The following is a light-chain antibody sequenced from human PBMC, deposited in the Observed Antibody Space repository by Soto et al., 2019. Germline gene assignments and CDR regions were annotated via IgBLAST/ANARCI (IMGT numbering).Light chain of an antibody. J-gene: IGLJ1*01. CDR2: EVS. CDR1: XXDVGGYIY. Sequence: QSALTQPASVSGSPXXXXTISCXXXXXDVGGYIYVSWYQQHPGKAPKLMIYEVSNRPSGVSNRFSGSKSGNTASLTISGLQAEDEADYYCSSYTSSSTYVFGTGTKLTVL. V-gene: IGLV2-14*01. CDR3: SSYTSSSTYV.